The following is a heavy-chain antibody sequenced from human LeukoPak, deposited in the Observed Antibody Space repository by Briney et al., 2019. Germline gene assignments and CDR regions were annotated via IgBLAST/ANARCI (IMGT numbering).Heavy chain of an antibody. CDR2: IYHSGST. CDR3: ARLWAADPNLDY. Sequence: SETLSLTCAVSGGSISSSNWWSWVRQPPGKGLEWIGEIYHSGSTNYNPSLKSRVTISVDKSKNQFSLRLSSVTAADTAIYYCARLWAADPNLDYWGQGTLVTVSS. V-gene: IGHV4-4*02. D-gene: IGHD6-13*01. CDR1: GGSISSSNW. J-gene: IGHJ4*02.